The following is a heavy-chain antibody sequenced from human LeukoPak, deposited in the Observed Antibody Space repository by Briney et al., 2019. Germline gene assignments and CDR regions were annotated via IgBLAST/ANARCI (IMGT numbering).Heavy chain of an antibody. CDR2: ISSSGSAI. CDR3: AREKLSFFDSSGYFDY. D-gene: IGHD3-22*01. J-gene: IGHJ4*02. CDR1: GFTFSSYE. Sequence: GGSLRLSCAASGFTFSSYEMNWVRQAPGKGLEWVSFISSSGSAIHYADSVRGRFTISRDNAKNSLFLQMSRLRAEDTAVYYCAREKLSFFDSSGYFDYWGQGTLVTVSS. V-gene: IGHV3-48*03.